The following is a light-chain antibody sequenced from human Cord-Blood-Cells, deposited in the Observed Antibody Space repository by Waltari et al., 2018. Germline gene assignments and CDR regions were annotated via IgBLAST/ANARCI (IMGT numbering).Light chain of an antibody. J-gene: IGLJ3*02. CDR2: EGS. CDR1: RSDVGRYNL. CDR3: CSDAGSSTWV. V-gene: IGLV2-23*01. Sequence: QSALTQPASVSGSPGQSITISCTGTRSDVGRYNLVSWYQQHPGKAPNLVFYEGSKRPSGVSKRCAGSKSGNTASLTISGLQAEDEADYYCCSDAGSSTWVFGGGTKLTVL.